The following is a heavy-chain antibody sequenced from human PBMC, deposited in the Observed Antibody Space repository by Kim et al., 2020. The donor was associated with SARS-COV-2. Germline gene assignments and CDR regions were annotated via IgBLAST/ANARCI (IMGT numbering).Heavy chain of an antibody. V-gene: IGHV1-46*01. J-gene: IGHJ4*02. CDR2: INPSGGST. CDR1: GYTFTSYY. Sequence: ASVKVSCKASGYTFTSYYMHWVRQAPGQGLEWMGIINPSGGSTSYAQKFQGRVTMTRDTSTSTVYMELSSLRSEDTAVYYCARDLPMVRGVIITDDYWGQGTLVTVSS. CDR3: ARDLPMVRGVIITDDY. D-gene: IGHD3-10*01.